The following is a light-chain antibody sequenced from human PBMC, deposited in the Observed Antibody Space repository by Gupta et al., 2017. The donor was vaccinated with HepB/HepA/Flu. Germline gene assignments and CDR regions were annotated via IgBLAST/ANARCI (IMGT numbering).Light chain of an antibody. J-gene: IGKJ3*01. V-gene: IGKV3-11*01. CDR3: QQRSNWPAT. CDR1: QSVSTY. CDR2: DAS. Sequence: EIVLTQSPATLSLSPGERATLSCRASQSVSTYLAWYQQKPGQAPRLLIYDASNRATGIPARFSGSGSGTDFTLTISSLEPEDFAVYYCQQRSNWPATFGPGTXVNIK.